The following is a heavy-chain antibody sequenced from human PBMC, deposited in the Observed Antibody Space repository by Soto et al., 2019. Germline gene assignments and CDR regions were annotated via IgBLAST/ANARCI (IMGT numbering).Heavy chain of an antibody. Sequence: QVQLVQSGAEVKKPGSSVKVSCKASGGTFSSYAISWVRRAPGQGLEWMGGIIPIFGTANYAQKFQGRVTITADESTSTAYMELSSLRSEDTAVYYCARVPKFRGGDCYYFDYWGQGTLVTVSS. CDR1: GGTFSSYA. D-gene: IGHD2-21*02. J-gene: IGHJ4*02. CDR2: IIPIFGTA. CDR3: ARVPKFRGGDCYYFDY. V-gene: IGHV1-69*01.